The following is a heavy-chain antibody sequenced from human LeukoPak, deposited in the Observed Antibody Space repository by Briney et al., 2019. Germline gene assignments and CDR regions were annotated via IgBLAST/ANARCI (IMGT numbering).Heavy chain of an antibody. CDR1: GFTFSNYC. J-gene: IGHJ4*02. V-gene: IGHV3-48*04. CDR3: ARENYDFWSGYYTLDY. D-gene: IGHD3-3*01. Sequence: GGSLRLSCAASGFTFSNYCMNWVRQAPGKGLEWVSYISSSSSTIYYADSVKGRFTISRDNAKNSLYLQMNSLRAEDTAVYYCARENYDFWSGYYTLDYWGQGTLVTVSS. CDR2: ISSSSSTI.